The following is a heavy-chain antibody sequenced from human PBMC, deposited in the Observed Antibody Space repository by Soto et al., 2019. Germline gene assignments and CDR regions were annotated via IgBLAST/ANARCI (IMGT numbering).Heavy chain of an antibody. D-gene: IGHD5-18*01. CDR3: ARQGQYNYGSNDN. J-gene: IGHJ4*02. CDR1: GYTFTSYW. V-gene: IGHV5-51*01. Sequence: GESLKISCDASGYTFTSYWIAWVRQMPGKGLEWMGIIYPDDSDTRYRPSFQGQVTISADKSISTAYLQWSSLKASDTAMYYCARQGQYNYGSNDNWGQGTLVTVSS. CDR2: IYPDDSDT.